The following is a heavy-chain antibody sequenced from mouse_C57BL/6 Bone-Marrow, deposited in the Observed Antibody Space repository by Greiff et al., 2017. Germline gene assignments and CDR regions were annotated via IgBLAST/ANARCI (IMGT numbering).Heavy chain of an antibody. CDR2: ISSGSSTI. D-gene: IGHD1-1*01. V-gene: IGHV5-17*01. CDR1: GFTFSDYG. J-gene: IGHJ3*01. Sequence: EVKVVESGGGLVKPGGSLKLSCAASGFTFSDYGMHWVRQAPEKGLEWVAYISSGSSTIYYADTVKGRFTISRDNAKNTLFLQMTSLRSEDTAMYYCERVTTVEGFAYWGQGTLVTVSA. CDR3: ERVTTVEGFAY.